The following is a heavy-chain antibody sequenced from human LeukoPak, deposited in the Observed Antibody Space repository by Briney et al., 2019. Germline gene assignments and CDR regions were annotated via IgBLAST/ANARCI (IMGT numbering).Heavy chain of an antibody. V-gene: IGHV3-7*01. CDR1: GFTFSSYW. D-gene: IGHD1-1*01. J-gene: IGHJ6*02. Sequence: GGSLRLSCAAPGFTFSSYWMSWVRQAPGKGLEWVANIKQDGSEKYYVDSVKGRFTISRDNAKNSLYLQMNSLRAEDTAVYYCARDSGPYYYYGMDVWGQGTTVTVSS. CDR3: ARDSGPYYYYGMDV. CDR2: IKQDGSEK.